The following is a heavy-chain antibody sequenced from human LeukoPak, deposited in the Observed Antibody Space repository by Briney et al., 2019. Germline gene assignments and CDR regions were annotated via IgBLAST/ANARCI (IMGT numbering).Heavy chain of an antibody. J-gene: IGHJ4*02. Sequence: PWASVTVSCKASGYTFTDYYMHWVRQAPGQGFEWMGWINPNDGDTNYAQKFQGRVTMTRDTSISTAHMEVSRLRSDDTAVYYCARANFLYCSSSTCLFDYWGQGTLVTVSS. V-gene: IGHV1-2*02. D-gene: IGHD2-2*01. CDR2: INPNDGDT. CDR3: ARANFLYCSSSTCLFDY. CDR1: GYTFTDYY.